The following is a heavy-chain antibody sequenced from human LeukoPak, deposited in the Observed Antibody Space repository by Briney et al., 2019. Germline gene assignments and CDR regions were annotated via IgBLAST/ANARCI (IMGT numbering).Heavy chain of an antibody. CDR3: ARGVNGGYFDY. D-gene: IGHD2-8*01. J-gene: IGHJ4*02. CDR2: INHSGST. Sequence: SETLSLTCAVYGGSFSGYYWSWIRQPPGKGLEWIGEINHSGSTNYNPSLKSRVTISVDTSKNQFSLKLSSVTAADTAVYYCARGVNGGYFDYCGQGTLVTVSS. CDR1: GGSFSGYY. V-gene: IGHV4-34*01.